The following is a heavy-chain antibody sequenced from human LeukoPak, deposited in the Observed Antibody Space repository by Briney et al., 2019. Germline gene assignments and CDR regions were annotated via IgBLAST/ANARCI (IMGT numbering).Heavy chain of an antibody. CDR3: ARDNSGYEDY. Sequence: ASVKVSCKASGYTFTSYGISWVRQAPGQGLEWMGWISAYNGNTNYAQKFQGRVTITRDTSASTAYMELSSLRSEDTAVYCCARDNSGYEDYWGQGTLVTVSS. J-gene: IGHJ4*02. CDR1: GYTFTSYG. V-gene: IGHV1-18*01. CDR2: ISAYNGNT. D-gene: IGHD5-12*01.